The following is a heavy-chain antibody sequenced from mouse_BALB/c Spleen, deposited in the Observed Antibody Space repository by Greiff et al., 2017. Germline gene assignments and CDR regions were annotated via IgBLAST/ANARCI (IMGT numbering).Heavy chain of an antibody. CDR2: IDPSDSYT. J-gene: IGHJ4*01. Sequence: QVQLQQSGAELVKPGASVKMSCKASGYTFTSYWMHWVKQRPGQGLEWIGVIDPSDSYTNYNQKFKGKATLTVDTSSSTAYMQLSSLTSEDSAVYYCTRSLMITNYAMDYWGQGTSVTVSS. CDR1: GYTFTSYW. D-gene: IGHD2-4*01. CDR3: TRSLMITNYAMDY. V-gene: IGHV1-59*01.